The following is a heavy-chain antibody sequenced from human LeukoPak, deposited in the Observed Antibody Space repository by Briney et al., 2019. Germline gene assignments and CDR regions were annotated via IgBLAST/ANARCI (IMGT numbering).Heavy chain of an antibody. V-gene: IGHV4-61*01. CDR1: GGSVSSGSYY. CDR3: ARDPATVTTGYFDY. Sequence: SETLFLTCTVSGGSVSSGSYYWSWIRQPPGKGLEWIGYIYYSGSTKYNPSLKSRVTISVDTSKNQFSLKLSSVTAADTAVYYCARDPATVTTGYFDYWGQGTLVTVSS. CDR2: IYYSGST. J-gene: IGHJ4*02. D-gene: IGHD4-11*01.